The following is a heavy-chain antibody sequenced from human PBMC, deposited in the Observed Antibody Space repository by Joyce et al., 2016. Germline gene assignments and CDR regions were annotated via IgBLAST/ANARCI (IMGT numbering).Heavy chain of an antibody. Sequence: EVQLVESGGALVQPGGSLRLSCASSGYTFSSYGMNWVRQAPGKGLEWVSFISSSSRTKSDAYSVKGRFTVSRDNAKNSLYLQMNSLRDEDTAVYYCAKDFGSGYYSLDYWGQGTLVTVSS. V-gene: IGHV3-48*02. J-gene: IGHJ4*02. D-gene: IGHD3-22*01. CDR1: GYTFSSYG. CDR2: ISSSSRTK. CDR3: AKDFGSGYYSLDY.